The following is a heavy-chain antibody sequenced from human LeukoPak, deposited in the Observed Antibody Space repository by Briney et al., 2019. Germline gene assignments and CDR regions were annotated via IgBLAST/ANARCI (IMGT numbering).Heavy chain of an antibody. CDR1: GFTFTNYA. CDR2: ISGRGSPT. V-gene: IGHV3-23*01. J-gene: IGHJ4*02. CDR3: AKEGTYGDFAY. D-gene: IGHD4-17*01. Sequence: PGGALRLSSVASGFTFTNYAMSCVCEALGTGVEWVSFISGRGSPTYYASPVKGPFTISRDNSKNTLYLQRTSLRSEDTAGYYCAKEGTYGDFAYWGQGTLVTVSS.